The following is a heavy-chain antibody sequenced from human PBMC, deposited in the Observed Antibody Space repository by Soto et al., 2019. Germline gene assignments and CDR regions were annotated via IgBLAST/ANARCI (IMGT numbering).Heavy chain of an antibody. CDR1: CGSISSGCYY. Sequence: QVQLQESGPGLVKPSQTLSLACTVSCGSISSGCYYWSWIRQHPGKGLEWIWYIDYSGSTYYNPSLNSRVTISVDTSKNQFSLKPSSVAAAATAVYYCARVPGPGGQGTLVTVSS. D-gene: IGHD2-2*01. J-gene: IGHJ5*02. V-gene: IGHV4-31*03. CDR3: ARVPGP. CDR2: IDYSGST.